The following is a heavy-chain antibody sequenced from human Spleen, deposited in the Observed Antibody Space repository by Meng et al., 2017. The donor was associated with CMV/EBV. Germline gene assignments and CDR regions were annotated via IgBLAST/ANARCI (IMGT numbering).Heavy chain of an antibody. CDR2: ISAITLTI. Sequence: GGSLRLSCATSGFTFSSFAMSWVRQAPGKGLEWVSSISAITLTIFYADSVKGRFTISRDNAKKTLSLQMNTLRAEDTALYYCTKGGGERVTFDAMDVWGQGTTVTVSS. J-gene: IGHJ6*02. CDR1: GFTFSSFA. D-gene: IGHD2-21*02. V-gene: IGHV3-23*01. CDR3: TKGGGERVTFDAMDV.